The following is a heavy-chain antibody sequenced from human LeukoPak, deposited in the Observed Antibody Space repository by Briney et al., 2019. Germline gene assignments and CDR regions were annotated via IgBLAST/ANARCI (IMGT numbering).Heavy chain of an antibody. CDR2: ISGSGGST. Sequence: AGSLRLSCAASGFTFSNYAMTWVRQAPGKGLEWVSAISGSGGSTYYADSVRGQFTISRDNSKNTLYLQLNSLRAEDTAVYYCAKVIATYPYGGPDYWGQGTLVTVSS. CDR3: AKVIATYPYGGPDY. CDR1: GFTFSNYA. J-gene: IGHJ4*02. V-gene: IGHV3-23*01. D-gene: IGHD4-23*01.